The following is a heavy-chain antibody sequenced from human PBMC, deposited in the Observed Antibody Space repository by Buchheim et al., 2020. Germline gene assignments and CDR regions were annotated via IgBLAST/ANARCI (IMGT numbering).Heavy chain of an antibody. CDR1: GFTFSSYA. J-gene: IGHJ6*02. CDR3: AKRGGGYCSSTSCRFSYGMDV. Sequence: EVQLLESGGGLVQPGGSLRLSCAASGFTFSSYAMSWVRQAPGKGLERVSAISGSGGSTYYADSVKGRFTISRDNSKNTLYLQMNSLRAEDTAVYYCAKRGGGYCSSTSCRFSYGMDVWGQGTT. V-gene: IGHV3-23*01. D-gene: IGHD2-2*01. CDR2: ISGSGGST.